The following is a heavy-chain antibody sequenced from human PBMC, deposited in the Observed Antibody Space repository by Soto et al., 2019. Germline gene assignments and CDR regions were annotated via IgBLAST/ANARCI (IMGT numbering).Heavy chain of an antibody. CDR3: ARGASTFDY. D-gene: IGHD2-2*01. J-gene: IGHJ4*02. Sequence: EVQLLESGGGVAQPGGSLRLSCAASGFTFSNSAMSWVRQDPGKGLEWVSTISGGSGDTSYADPVKGRFIVSRDDSRTTLYLQRNSLRAEHTALYYCARGASTFDYWGQGRPVIVSS. CDR1: GFTFSNSA. CDR2: ISGGSGDT. V-gene: IGHV3-23*01.